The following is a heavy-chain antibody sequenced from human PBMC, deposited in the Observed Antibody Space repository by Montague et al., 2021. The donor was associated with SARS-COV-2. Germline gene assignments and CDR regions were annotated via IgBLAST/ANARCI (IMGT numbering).Heavy chain of an antibody. Sequence: PALVKPTQTLTLTCTFSGFSLTTGGMCVTWIRRPPGKALEWLAVVDWDDDKYYTSSLETRLAISKDTSRNQVVLTMTNMDPMDTGAYYCARVHGGTSGSFDYWGQGILVTVSS. CDR3: ARVHGGTSGSFDY. J-gene: IGHJ4*02. CDR2: VDWDDDK. CDR1: GFSLTTGGMC. V-gene: IGHV2-70*01. D-gene: IGHD3-10*01.